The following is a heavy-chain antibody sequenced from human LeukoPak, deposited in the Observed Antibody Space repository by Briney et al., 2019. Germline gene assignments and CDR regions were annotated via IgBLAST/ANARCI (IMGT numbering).Heavy chain of an antibody. D-gene: IGHD2-15*01. CDR1: GYTFTSFG. Sequence: SVKVSCKASGYTFTSFGISWVRQAPGQGLEWMGWISAYNGNTKYAQKVQGRVAMTTDTSTSTAYMELRSLTSDDTAVYYCARLDCIGGSCRVFDYWGQGTLVTVSS. CDR2: ISAYNGNT. V-gene: IGHV1-18*01. CDR3: ARLDCIGGSCRVFDY. J-gene: IGHJ4*02.